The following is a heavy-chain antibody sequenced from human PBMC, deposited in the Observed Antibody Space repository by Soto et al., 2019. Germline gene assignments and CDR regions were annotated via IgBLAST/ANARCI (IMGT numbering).Heavy chain of an antibody. CDR3: ARISRARSWNYYYYGMDV. CDR2: IFSNDEK. J-gene: IGHJ6*02. D-gene: IGHD2-15*01. CDR1: GFSLSNARMG. V-gene: IGHV2-26*01. Sequence: SGPTLVNPTETLTLTCTVSGFSLSNARMGVSWIRQPPGKALEWLAHIFSNDEKSYSTSLKSRLTISKDTSKSQVVLTMTNMDPVDTATYYCARISRARSWNYYYYGMDVWGQGTTVTVSS.